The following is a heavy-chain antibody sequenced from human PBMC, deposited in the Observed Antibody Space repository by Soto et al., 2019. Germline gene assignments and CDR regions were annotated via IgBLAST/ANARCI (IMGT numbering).Heavy chain of an antibody. CDR3: AKTAGYDYGWGSSGIDP. Sequence: QVQLVESGGGVVQPGRSLRLSCAGSGFTFSSYGMHWVRQAPGKGLEWVAVISYDGSDKYYGDSVKGRFTISRDDSKKTLYRKMNSLRVHDTAIYYCAKTAGYDYGWGSSGIDPWGQGTLVTVSS. CDR2: ISYDGSDK. CDR1: GFTFSSYG. V-gene: IGHV3-30*18. J-gene: IGHJ5*02. D-gene: IGHD3-16*01.